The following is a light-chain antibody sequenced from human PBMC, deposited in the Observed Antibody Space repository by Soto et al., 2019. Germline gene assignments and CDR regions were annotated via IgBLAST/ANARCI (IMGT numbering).Light chain of an antibody. V-gene: IGKV1-12*01. CDR1: QGIYIW. CDR2: AAS. Sequence: DIHMTPSPTSVSASTGSRVTITSRASQGIYIWIAWYQQKPGRAPKLLIYAASNLQSGVPVRFSGSGSGTDFILSINSLQPEDVATYYCLQLDSFPLTFGQGTRLEIK. CDR3: LQLDSFPLT. J-gene: IGKJ5*01.